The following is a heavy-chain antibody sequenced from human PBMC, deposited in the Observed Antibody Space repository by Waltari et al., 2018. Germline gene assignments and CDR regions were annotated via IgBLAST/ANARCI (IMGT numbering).Heavy chain of an antibody. CDR3: ARQVSCVPDY. J-gene: IGHJ4*02. CDR1: GYSISSGYY. V-gene: IGHV4-38-2*01. CDR2: IYHSGGT. Sequence: QVQLQESGPGLVKPSETLSLTCAVSGYSISSGYYWGWIRQPPGKGLEWIGSIYHSGGTYYYPSLKSRVTISVATSKNQFSLKLGSVTAADTAVYYCARQVSCVPDYWGQGTLVTVSS.